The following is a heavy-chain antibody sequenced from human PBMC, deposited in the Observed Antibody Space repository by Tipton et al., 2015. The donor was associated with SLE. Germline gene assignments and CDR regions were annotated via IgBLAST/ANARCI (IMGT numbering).Heavy chain of an antibody. Sequence: QSGPEVKKPGASVRISCKASGYILTRYYIHWVRQAPGQGLEWMGIINPTGGSTTYAQKFQGRVTMTRDTSTSTAYMELRSLTSDDTAVYYCARESLTILGVVHHYYFDYWGQGTLVTVSS. D-gene: IGHD3-3*01. CDR2: INPTGGST. J-gene: IGHJ4*02. V-gene: IGHV1-46*01. CDR3: ARESLTILGVVHHYYFDY. CDR1: GYILTRYY.